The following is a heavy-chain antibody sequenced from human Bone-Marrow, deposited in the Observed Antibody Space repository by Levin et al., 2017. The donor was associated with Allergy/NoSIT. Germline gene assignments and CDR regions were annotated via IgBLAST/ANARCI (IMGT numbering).Heavy chain of an antibody. CDR1: GGTFSSYA. Sequence: AASVKVSCKASGGTFSSYAISWVRQAPGQGLEWMGGIIPIFGTANYAQKFQGRVTITADESTSTAYMELSSLRSEDTAVYYCARVPVRYGDYVSLAPYYFDYWGQGTLVTVSS. CDR3: ARVPVRYGDYVSLAPYYFDY. J-gene: IGHJ4*02. CDR2: IIPIFGTA. D-gene: IGHD4-17*01. V-gene: IGHV1-69*13.